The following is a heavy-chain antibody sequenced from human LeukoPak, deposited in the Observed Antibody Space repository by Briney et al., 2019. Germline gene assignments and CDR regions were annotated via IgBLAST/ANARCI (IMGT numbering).Heavy chain of an antibody. D-gene: IGHD3-10*01. CDR2: MNPNSGNT. V-gene: IGHV1-8*01. CDR1: GYTFTSYD. CDR3: ASGAPRGSLSYHFDY. Sequence: ASVKVSCKASGYTFTSYDINWVRQATGQGLGWMGWMNPNSGNTGYAQKFQGRVTMTRNTSISTAYMELSSLRSEDTAVYYCASGAPRGSLSYHFDYWGQGTLVTVSS. J-gene: IGHJ4*02.